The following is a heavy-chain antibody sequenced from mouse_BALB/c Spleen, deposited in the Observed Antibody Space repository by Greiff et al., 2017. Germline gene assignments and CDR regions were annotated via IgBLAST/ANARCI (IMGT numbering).Heavy chain of an antibody. CDR1: GYTFTSYW. CDR2: INPSNGRT. Sequence: QVHLQQPGAELVKPGASVKLSCKASGYTFTSYWMHWVKQRPGQGLEWIGEINPSNGRTNYNEKFKSKATLTVDKSSSTAYMQLSSLTSEDSAVYYCATIYYGNYVNAMDYWGQGTSVTVSS. J-gene: IGHJ4*01. D-gene: IGHD2-1*01. CDR3: ATIYYGNYVNAMDY. V-gene: IGHV1S81*02.